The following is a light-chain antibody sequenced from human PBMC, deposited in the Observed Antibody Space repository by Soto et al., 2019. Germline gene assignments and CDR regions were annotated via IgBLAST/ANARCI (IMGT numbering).Light chain of an antibody. V-gene: IGKV1-39*01. CDR2: AAS. Sequence: DIQMTHSASTLSASFGERVTIPCPASQSLNRWLAWYQHKPGKAPKILIYAASSLQSGVPSRFSGSGYGTDFNLTISSLQTEDFATYYCQQSYSTPWTFGQGTKVDIK. CDR3: QQSYSTPWT. J-gene: IGKJ1*01. CDR1: QSLNRW.